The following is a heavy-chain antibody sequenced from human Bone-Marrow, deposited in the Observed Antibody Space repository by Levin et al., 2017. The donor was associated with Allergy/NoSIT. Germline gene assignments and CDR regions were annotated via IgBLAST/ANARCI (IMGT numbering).Heavy chain of an antibody. CDR1: GFTVSSNY. Sequence: SGGSLRLSCAASGFTVSSNYMSWVRQAPGKGLEWVSVIYSGGSTYYADPVKGRFTISRDNSKNTLYLQMKSLRAEDTAVYYCERGEVNKMGFDYWGQGTLVTVSS. D-gene: IGHD5-24*01. J-gene: IGHJ4*02. CDR2: IYSGGST. V-gene: IGHV3-66*02. CDR3: ERGEVNKMGFDY.